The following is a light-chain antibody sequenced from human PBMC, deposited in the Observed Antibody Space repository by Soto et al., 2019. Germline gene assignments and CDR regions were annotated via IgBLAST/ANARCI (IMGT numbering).Light chain of an antibody. CDR2: GAS. V-gene: IGKV3D-15*01. CDR1: QSVSSH. J-gene: IGKJ1*01. Sequence: VLTQSPATLSVSPGESANLSCRASQSVSSHLAWYQQKPGQAPRLLIYGASGRATGIPDRFGGSGSGTDYTLTISSLEPEDFAVYFCQHRDDWPTFGQGTKVDIK. CDR3: QHRDDWPT.